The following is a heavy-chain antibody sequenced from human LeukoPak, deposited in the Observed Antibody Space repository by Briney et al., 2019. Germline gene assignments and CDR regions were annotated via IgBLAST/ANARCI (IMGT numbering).Heavy chain of an antibody. CDR1: GFTVSSNY. CDR2: FYSGGST. Sequence: GGFLRLSCAVSGFTVSSNYMSWVRQAPGKGLEWVSVFYSGGSTYYADSVQGRFTISRDNSKNTVHLQMNSLRAEDTAVYYCARGAGWNYFEYWGQGTLVTVSS. D-gene: IGHD6-19*01. CDR3: ARGAGWNYFEY. V-gene: IGHV3-66*02. J-gene: IGHJ4*02.